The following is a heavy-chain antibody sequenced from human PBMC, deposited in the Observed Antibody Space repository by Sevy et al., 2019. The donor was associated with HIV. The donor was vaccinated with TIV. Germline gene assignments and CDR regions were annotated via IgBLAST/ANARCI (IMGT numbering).Heavy chain of an antibody. D-gene: IGHD2-2*01. CDR2: ISSSSSYI. V-gene: IGHV3-21*01. J-gene: IGHJ6*02. CDR3: ARDRVVVPAANDLYYCGMDV. Sequence: GGSLRLSCAASGFTFSSYSMNWVRQAPGKGLEWVSSISSSSSYIYYAYSVKGRFTISRDNAKNSLYLQMNSLRAEDTAVYYCARDRVVVPAANDLYYCGMDVWGQGTTVTVSS. CDR1: GFTFSSYS.